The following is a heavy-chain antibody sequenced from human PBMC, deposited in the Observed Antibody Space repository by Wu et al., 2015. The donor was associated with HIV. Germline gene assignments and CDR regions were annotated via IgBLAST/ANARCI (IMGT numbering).Heavy chain of an antibody. CDR1: GYTFTGYY. Sequence: QVQLVQSGAEVKKPGASVKVSCKASGYTFTGYYMHWVRQAPGQGLEWMGWINPNSGGTNYAQKFQGRVTMTRDTSISTAYMELSRLRSDDTAVYYCARDLVLAPMRRITMVRGQKKATFDIWGQGTMVTVSS. J-gene: IGHJ3*02. CDR2: INPNSGGT. V-gene: IGHV1-2*02. CDR3: ARDLVLAPMRRITMVRGQKKATFDI. D-gene: IGHD3-10*01.